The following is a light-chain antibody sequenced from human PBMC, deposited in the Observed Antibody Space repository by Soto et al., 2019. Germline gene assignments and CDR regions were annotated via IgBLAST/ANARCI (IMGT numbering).Light chain of an antibody. CDR3: SSYAGSSTSWV. Sequence: QSVLTQPASVSGSPGQSITISCTGTSSDAGNYNFVSWYQQHPGKAPKVIIYEDSTRPSGVSNRISGSKSGNTASLTISGLLAPDEAVYYSSSYAGSSTSWVFGGGTKVTVL. V-gene: IGLV2-23*01. J-gene: IGLJ3*02. CDR1: SSDAGNYNF. CDR2: EDS.